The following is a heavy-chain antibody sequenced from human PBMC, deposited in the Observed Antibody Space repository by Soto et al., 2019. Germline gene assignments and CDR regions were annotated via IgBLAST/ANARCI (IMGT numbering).Heavy chain of an antibody. Sequence: ASVKVSCKASGGTFSSYAISWVRQAPGQGLEWMGGIIPIFGTANYAQKFQGRVTITADESTSTAYMELSSLRSEDTAVYYCARDTYYYGSGSYQRYDAFDIWGQGTMVTVSS. CDR1: GGTFSSYA. CDR2: IIPIFGTA. CDR3: ARDTYYYGSGSYQRYDAFDI. D-gene: IGHD3-10*01. V-gene: IGHV1-69*13. J-gene: IGHJ3*02.